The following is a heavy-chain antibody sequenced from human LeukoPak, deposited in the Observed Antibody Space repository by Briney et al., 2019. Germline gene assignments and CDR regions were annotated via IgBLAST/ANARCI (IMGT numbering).Heavy chain of an antibody. CDR3: ARHPSCTTVTHCSFDY. Sequence: PSETLSLTCTVSGGSLSNSNYYWGWIRQPPGRGLEWIGSIHYSGSTNYNPSLKSRVTISVDTSKNRFSLKLHSVTAADTAVYSCARHPSCTTVTHCSFDYWGQGTLVTVSS. CDR2: IHYSGST. V-gene: IGHV4-39*01. CDR1: GGSLSNSNYY. J-gene: IGHJ4*02. D-gene: IGHD4-11*01.